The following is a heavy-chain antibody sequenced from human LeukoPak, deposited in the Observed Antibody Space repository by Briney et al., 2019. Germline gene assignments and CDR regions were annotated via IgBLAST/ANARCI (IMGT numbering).Heavy chain of an antibody. CDR1: GYTFTGYY. Sequence: ASVKVSCKASGYTFTGYYMHWVRQAPGQGLEWMGWINPNSGGTNYAQKFQGRVTMTRDTSISTAYMELSRLRSDDTAVYYCARDLPPSVAARPLELYYYYYYGMDVWGQGTTVTVSS. CDR2: INPNSGGT. J-gene: IGHJ6*02. V-gene: IGHV1-2*02. CDR3: ARDLPPSVAARPLELYYYYYYGMDV. D-gene: IGHD6-6*01.